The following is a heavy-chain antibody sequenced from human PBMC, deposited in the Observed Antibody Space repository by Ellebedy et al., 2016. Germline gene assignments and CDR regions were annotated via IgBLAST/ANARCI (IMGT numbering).Heavy chain of an antibody. CDR1: GFTFSNYA. J-gene: IGHJ4*02. CDR3: ARSGGYNDPDPDY. CDR2: ISAGAFST. V-gene: IGHV3-23*01. D-gene: IGHD5-18*01. Sequence: GGSLRLSCAASGFTFSNYAMSWVRQAPGKGLEWVSAISAGAFSTYYADSVKGRFTISRDNSKNTLSLQMNSLRGEDTAVYYCARSGGYNDPDPDYWGQGTLVTVSS.